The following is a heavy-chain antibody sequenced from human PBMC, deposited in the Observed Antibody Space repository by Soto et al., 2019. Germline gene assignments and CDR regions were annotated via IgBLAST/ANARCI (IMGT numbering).Heavy chain of an antibody. CDR2: VSTSVRST. D-gene: IGHD3-16*01. CDR3: GQEGHGLDGVAFDY. Sequence: TGGSLRLSCSASGFIFSESTIYWVRQVPGKGLEAISAVSTSVRSTYYADSVNDRFTISRDNSKNTLFLQMGSLRPEDTAIYYCGQEGHGLDGVAFDYCGQGTQVIVAS. V-gene: IGHV3-64D*06. CDR1: GFIFSEST. J-gene: IGHJ4*02.